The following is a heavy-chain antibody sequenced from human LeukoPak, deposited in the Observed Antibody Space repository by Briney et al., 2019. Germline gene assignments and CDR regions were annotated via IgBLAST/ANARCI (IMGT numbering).Heavy chain of an antibody. Sequence: ASVKVSCKVSGYTLTELSMHWVRQAPGKGLEWMGWMNPNSGNTGYAQKFQGRVTITRNTSISTAYMELSSLRSEDTAVYYCARRDIVVVPAAPSYYYYYYYMDVWGKGTTVTVSS. J-gene: IGHJ6*03. V-gene: IGHV1-8*03. D-gene: IGHD2-2*01. CDR2: MNPNSGNT. CDR3: ARRDIVVVPAAPSYYYYYYYMDV. CDR1: GYTLTELS.